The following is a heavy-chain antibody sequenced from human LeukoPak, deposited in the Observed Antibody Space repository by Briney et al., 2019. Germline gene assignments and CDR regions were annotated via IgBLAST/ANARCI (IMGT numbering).Heavy chain of an antibody. Sequence: PGGSLRLSCAASGFTFSSYWMSWVRQAPGRGLEWAANIKQDGSEKYYVDSVKGRFTISRDNAKNSLYLQMNSLRAEDTAVYYCAREVVVVVAVTLPIYYMDVWGKGTTVTISS. CDR1: GFTFSSYW. CDR3: AREVVVVVAVTLPIYYMDV. CDR2: IKQDGSEK. V-gene: IGHV3-7*01. D-gene: IGHD2-15*01. J-gene: IGHJ6*03.